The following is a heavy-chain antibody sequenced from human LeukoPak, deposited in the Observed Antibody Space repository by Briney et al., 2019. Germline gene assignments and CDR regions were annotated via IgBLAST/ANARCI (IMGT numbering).Heavy chain of an antibody. V-gene: IGHV3-21*01. J-gene: IGHJ4*02. Sequence: GGSLRLSCGASGFTFSSYSMHWVRQAPGKGLEWVSCISSSSSYIYYADSVKGRFTISRDNAKNSLYLQMNSLRAEDTAVYYCAREPTYSSSWYTSCDFWGQGTLVTVSS. CDR2: ISSSSSYI. D-gene: IGHD6-13*01. CDR3: AREPTYSSSWYTSCDF. CDR1: GFTFSSYS.